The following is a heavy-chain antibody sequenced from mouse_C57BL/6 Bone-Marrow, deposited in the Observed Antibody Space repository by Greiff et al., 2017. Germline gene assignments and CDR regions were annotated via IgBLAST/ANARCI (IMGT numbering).Heavy chain of an antibody. D-gene: IGHD3-2*02. CDR2: IYPGGGYT. CDR1: GYTFTNYW. J-gene: IGHJ4*01. CDR3: AREGDSSGYRAMDY. V-gene: IGHV1-63*01. Sequence: VMLVESGAELVRPGTSVKMSCKASGYTFTNYWIGWAKQRPGHGLEWIGDIYPGGGYTNYNEKFKGKATLTADKSSSTAYMQFSSLTSEDSAIYYCAREGDSSGYRAMDYWGQGTSVTVSS.